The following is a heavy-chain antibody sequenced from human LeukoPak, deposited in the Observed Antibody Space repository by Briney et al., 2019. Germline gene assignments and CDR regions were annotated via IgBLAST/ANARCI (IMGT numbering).Heavy chain of an antibody. CDR2: ISWNSGSI. CDR1: GFTFDDYA. Sequence: GGSLRPPCAASGFTFDDYAMHWVRQAPGKGLEWVSGISWNSGSIGYADSVKGRFTISRDNAKNSLYLQMNSLRAEDTALYYCAKGRDKYQLLSKNWFDPWGQGTLVTVSS. V-gene: IGHV3-9*01. D-gene: IGHD2-2*01. CDR3: AKGRDKYQLLSKNWFDP. J-gene: IGHJ5*02.